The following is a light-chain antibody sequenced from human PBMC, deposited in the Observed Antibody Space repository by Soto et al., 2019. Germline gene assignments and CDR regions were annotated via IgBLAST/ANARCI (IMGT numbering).Light chain of an antibody. Sequence: QSALTQPASVSGSPGQSITISCTGGSSDIGGYNYVSWFQQHPGKAPKLMIYEVTNRPSGVSNRFSGSKSGSTASLTISGLQPEDEADYYCSSYTSSNTLVFGTGTKLTVL. CDR3: SSYTSSNTLV. V-gene: IGLV2-14*01. J-gene: IGLJ1*01. CDR1: SSDIGGYNY. CDR2: EVT.